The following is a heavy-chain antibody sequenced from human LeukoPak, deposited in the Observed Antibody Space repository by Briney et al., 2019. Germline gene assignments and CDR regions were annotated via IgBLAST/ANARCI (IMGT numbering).Heavy chain of an antibody. CDR1: GGSFSGYY. Sequence: SETLSLTCAVYGGSFSGYYWSWIRQPPGKGLEWIGEINHRRSTNYNPSLKSRVTISVDTSKNQFSLKLGSVTAADTAAYYCARWVNYDILTGYYRIRSFDYWGQGTLVTVSS. CDR3: ARWVNYDILTGYYRIRSFDY. J-gene: IGHJ4*02. D-gene: IGHD3-9*01. V-gene: IGHV4-34*01. CDR2: INHRRST.